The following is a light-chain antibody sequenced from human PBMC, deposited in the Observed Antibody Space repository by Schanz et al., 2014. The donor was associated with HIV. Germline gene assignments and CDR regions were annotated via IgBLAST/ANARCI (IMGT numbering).Light chain of an antibody. CDR3: SSFAGRRNLW. V-gene: IGLV2-8*01. Sequence: QSALIQPPSVSGSPGQSVTISCTGTSSDVGSYDYVSWYQQHPGTVPKPMIYNVNTQPSRVPDRFSGSKSGNTASMTISGLQADDEADYYCSSFAGRRNLWFGGGTKLTVL. J-gene: IGLJ3*02. CDR1: SSDVGSYDY. CDR2: NVN.